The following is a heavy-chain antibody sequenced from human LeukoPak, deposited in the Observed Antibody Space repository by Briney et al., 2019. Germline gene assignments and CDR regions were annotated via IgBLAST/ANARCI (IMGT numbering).Heavy chain of an antibody. Sequence: PGGSLRLSCAASGFTFSDSWMNGVRQTAGKGRVWVSHINSDGTITNYADSVGGGFTISRDNAKNTLYLQMNSLRDEDGALCYCARRTGLFSWGQGTLVTVSS. CDR3: ARRTGLFS. V-gene: IGHV3-74*01. CDR1: GFTFSDSW. CDR2: INSDGTIT. D-gene: IGHD1-14*01. J-gene: IGHJ5*02.